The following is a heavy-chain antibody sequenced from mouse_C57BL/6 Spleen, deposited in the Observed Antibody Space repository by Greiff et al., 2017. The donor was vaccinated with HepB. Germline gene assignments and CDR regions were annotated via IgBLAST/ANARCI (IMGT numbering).Heavy chain of an antibody. D-gene: IGHD2-5*01. V-gene: IGHV1-54*01. CDR2: INPGSGGT. Sequence: QVQLQQSGAELVRPGTSVKVSCKASGYAFTNYLIEWVKQRPGQGLEWIGVINPGSGGTNYNEKFKGKATLTADKSSSTAYMQLSSLTSEDSAVYFCAREGYSNYDVYYAMDYWGQVTSVTVSS. CDR3: AREGYSNYDVYYAMDY. CDR1: GYAFTNYL. J-gene: IGHJ4*01.